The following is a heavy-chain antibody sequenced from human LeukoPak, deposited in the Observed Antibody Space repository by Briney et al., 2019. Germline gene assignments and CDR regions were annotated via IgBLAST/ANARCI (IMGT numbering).Heavy chain of an antibody. CDR1: GGSISSSSYY. Sequence: SETLSLTCTVSGGSISSSSYYWGWIRQPPGKGLEWIGSIYYSGSTYYNPSLKSRVTISVDTSKNQFSLKLSSVTAADTAVYYCASLSMTTVTTSPDYWGQGTLVTVSS. CDR3: ASLSMTTVTTSPDY. J-gene: IGHJ4*02. CDR2: IYYSGST. D-gene: IGHD4-11*01. V-gene: IGHV4-39*07.